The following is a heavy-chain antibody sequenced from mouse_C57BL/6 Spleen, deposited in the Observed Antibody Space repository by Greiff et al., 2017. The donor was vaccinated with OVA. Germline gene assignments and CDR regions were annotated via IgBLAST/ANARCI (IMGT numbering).Heavy chain of an antibody. CDR3: ARWGGLGGYFDV. Sequence: VKLMESGPELVKPGASVKISCKASGYAFSSSWMNWVKQRPGKGLEWIGRIYPGAGDTNYNGKFKGKATLTADKSSSTAYMQLSSLTSEDSAVYFCARWGGLGGYFDVWGTGTTVTVSS. CDR1: GYAFSSSW. D-gene: IGHD2-4*01. V-gene: IGHV1-82*01. J-gene: IGHJ1*03. CDR2: IYPGAGDT.